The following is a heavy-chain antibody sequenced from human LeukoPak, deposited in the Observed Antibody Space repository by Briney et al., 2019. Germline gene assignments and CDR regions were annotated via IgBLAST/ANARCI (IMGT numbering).Heavy chain of an antibody. CDR3: ARSDFWSGYRFDY. CDR2: IYYSGST. V-gene: IGHV4-31*03. J-gene: IGHJ4*02. CDR1: GGSISSDGYY. Sequence: SQTLSLTCTVSGGSISSDGYYWSWIRQHPGKGLEWIGYIYYSGSTYYNPSLKSRVTISVDTSKNQFSLKLSSVTAADTAVYYCARSDFWSGYRFDYWGQGTLVTVSS. D-gene: IGHD3-3*01.